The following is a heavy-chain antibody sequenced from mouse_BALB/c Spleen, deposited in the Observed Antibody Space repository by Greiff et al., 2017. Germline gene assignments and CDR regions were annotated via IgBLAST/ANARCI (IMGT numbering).Heavy chain of an antibody. J-gene: IGHJ3*01. CDR2: SRNKANDYTT. CDR1: GFTFSDFY. D-gene: IGHD2-1*01. CDR3: ARDANGNRFAY. Sequence: EVKVVESGGGLVQPGGSLRLSCATSGFTFSDFYMEWVRQPPGKRLEWIAASRNKANDYTTEYSASVKGRFIVSRDTSQSILYLQMNALRAEDTAIYYCARDANGNRFAYWGQGTLVTVSA. V-gene: IGHV7-1*02.